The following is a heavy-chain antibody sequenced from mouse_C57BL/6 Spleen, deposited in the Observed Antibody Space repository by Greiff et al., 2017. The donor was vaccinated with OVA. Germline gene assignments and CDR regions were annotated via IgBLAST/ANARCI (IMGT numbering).Heavy chain of an antibody. V-gene: IGHV1-18*01. CDR2: INPNNGGT. CDR1: GYTFTDYN. D-gene: IGHD1-1*01. CDR3: ARGGVIYYYGSSPLAY. J-gene: IGHJ3*01. Sequence: VQLQQSGPELVKPGASVKIPCKASGYTFTDYNMDWVKQSHGKSLEWIGDINPNNGGTIYNQKFKGKATLTVDKSSSTAYMELRSLTSEDTAVYYCARGGVIYYYGSSPLAYWGQGTLVTVSA.